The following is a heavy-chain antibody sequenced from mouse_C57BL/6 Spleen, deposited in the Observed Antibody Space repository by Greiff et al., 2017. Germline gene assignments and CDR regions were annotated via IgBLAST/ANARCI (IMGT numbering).Heavy chain of an antibody. V-gene: IGHV1-69*01. Sequence: QVQLQQPGAELVMPGASVKLSCKASGYTFTSYWMHWVKQRPGQGLEWIGEIDPSDSYTNYNQKFKGKSTLTVDKSSSTAYMQLSSLTSEDSAVYYCAAPGTGGRGYFDYWGQGTTLTVSS. D-gene: IGHD3-3*01. J-gene: IGHJ2*01. CDR3: AAPGTGGRGYFDY. CDR2: IDPSDSYT. CDR1: GYTFTSYW.